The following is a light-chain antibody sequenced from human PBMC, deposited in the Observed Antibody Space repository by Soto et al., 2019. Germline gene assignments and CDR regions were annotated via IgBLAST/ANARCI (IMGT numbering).Light chain of an antibody. J-gene: IGKJ4*01. Sequence: DIKLTQSPSFLSASVGDRVTITCRASQGISSYLAWYQQKPGKAPKLLIYAASTWQSGVPSRFSGSGSGTEFTLTISSLQPEDSATYYCQQLNSYPLTFGGGTKVEIK. CDR2: AAS. CDR3: QQLNSYPLT. CDR1: QGISSY. V-gene: IGKV1-9*01.